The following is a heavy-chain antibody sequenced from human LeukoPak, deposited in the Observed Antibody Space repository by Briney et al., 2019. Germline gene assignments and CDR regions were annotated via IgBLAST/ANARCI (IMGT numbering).Heavy chain of an antibody. J-gene: IGHJ4*02. Sequence: GGSLRLSCAASGFSFSSFNMNWVRQTPGKGLEWVSSISSRQNDIQYADSLEGRFTVSRDNAKNSLYLQMNSLRAEDTAVYFCAREVGSGWNYFDLWGQGTLVTVSS. CDR3: AREVGSGWNYFDL. D-gene: IGHD6-19*01. V-gene: IGHV3-21*01. CDR1: GFSFSSFN. CDR2: ISSRQNDI.